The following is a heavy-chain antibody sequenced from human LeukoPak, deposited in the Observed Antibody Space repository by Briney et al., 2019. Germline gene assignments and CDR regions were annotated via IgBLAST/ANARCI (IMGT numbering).Heavy chain of an antibody. V-gene: IGHV1-58*02. CDR1: GFTFTSSA. D-gene: IGHD2-21*02. Sequence: ASAKVSCKASGFTFTSSAMQWVRQARGQRLEWIGWIVVGSGNTNYAQKFQERVTITRDMSTSTAYMELSSLRSEDTAVYYCAAASEIVVVTADAFDIWGQGTMVTVSS. CDR3: AAASEIVVVTADAFDI. CDR2: IVVGSGNT. J-gene: IGHJ3*02.